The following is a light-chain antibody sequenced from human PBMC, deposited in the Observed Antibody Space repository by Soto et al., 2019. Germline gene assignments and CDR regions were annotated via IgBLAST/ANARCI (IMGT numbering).Light chain of an antibody. CDR2: DAS. Sequence: EIVLTQSPATLSLSPGEGATVSCRASQSVSSYLAWYQQKPGQAPRLLIFDASSRANAIPDRFRGGGSGTDFPLTISRLEPEDLAVYYCHQYGFSPPWTFGQGTKVEI. J-gene: IGKJ1*01. V-gene: IGKV3-20*01. CDR3: HQYGFSPPWT. CDR1: QSVSSY.